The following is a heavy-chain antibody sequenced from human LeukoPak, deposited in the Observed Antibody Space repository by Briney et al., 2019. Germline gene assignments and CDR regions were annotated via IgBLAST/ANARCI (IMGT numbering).Heavy chain of an antibody. V-gene: IGHV3-30*02. Sequence: PGGSLRLSCAASGFTFSSFGMHWVRLTPGKGLEWGAFIQSDGRNKYYTDSVKGRFTISRDNSRNTLYLQMNSLRTEDTAVYYCDCSSTSCYAAGDYWGQGTLVTVSS. CDR1: GFTFSSFG. D-gene: IGHD2-2*01. CDR3: DCSSTSCYAAGDY. J-gene: IGHJ4*02. CDR2: IQSDGRNK.